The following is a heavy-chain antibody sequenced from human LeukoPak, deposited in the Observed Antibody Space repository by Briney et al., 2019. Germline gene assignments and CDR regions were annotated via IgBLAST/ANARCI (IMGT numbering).Heavy chain of an antibody. CDR2: ISGRGGST. Sequence: PGGSLRLSCAASGLTFSSYAMSWVRQAPGKGLEWVSAISGRGGSTYYADSVKGRFTISRDNSKNTLYLQMNSLRAEDTAVYYCAKDSRVVTAILFDYWGQGALVTVSS. J-gene: IGHJ4*02. V-gene: IGHV3-23*01. D-gene: IGHD2-21*02. CDR3: AKDSRVVTAILFDY. CDR1: GLTFSSYA.